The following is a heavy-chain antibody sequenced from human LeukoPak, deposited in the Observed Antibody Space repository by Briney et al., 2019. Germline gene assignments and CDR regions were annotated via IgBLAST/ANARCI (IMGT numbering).Heavy chain of an antibody. CDR1: GYTFTSYG. Sequence: ASVKVSCKASGYTFTSYGISGVRQAPGQGLEWMRWISAYNGNTNYAQKLQGRVTMTTDTSTSTAYMELRSLRSDDTAVYYCARDGYSGYDFPVDYWGQGTLVTVSS. D-gene: IGHD5-12*01. J-gene: IGHJ4*02. CDR2: ISAYNGNT. CDR3: ARDGYSGYDFPVDY. V-gene: IGHV1-18*01.